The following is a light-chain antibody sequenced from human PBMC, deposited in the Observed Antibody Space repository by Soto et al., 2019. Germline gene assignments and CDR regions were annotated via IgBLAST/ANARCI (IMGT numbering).Light chain of an antibody. Sequence: EIVLTQSPGTLSLSPGERATLSCRASQSVSSSYLAWYQHKPGQAPRLLIYGASSRATGIPDRFSGSGSGTDFTPTNSSLQPEAFAVYYCQQYGCSPPTLGQGTKLEIK. CDR1: QSVSSSY. CDR2: GAS. CDR3: QQYGCSPPT. J-gene: IGKJ2*01. V-gene: IGKV3-20*01.